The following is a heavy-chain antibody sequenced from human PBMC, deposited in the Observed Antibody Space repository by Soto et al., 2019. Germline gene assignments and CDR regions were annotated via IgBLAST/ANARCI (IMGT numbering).Heavy chain of an antibody. CDR3: ASHRYSSGWYDYYYGMEV. V-gene: IGHV3-30*03. J-gene: IGHJ6*02. D-gene: IGHD6-19*01. CDR1: GFTFSSYG. Sequence: QVQLVESGGGVVQPGRSLRLSCAASGFTFSSYGMHWVRQAPGKGLEWVSVISYDGSNKYYADSVKGRFTISRNNSKNTLYLQMTSLRAEDTAVYYCASHRYSSGWYDYYYGMEVWGQGTTVTVSS. CDR2: ISYDGSNK.